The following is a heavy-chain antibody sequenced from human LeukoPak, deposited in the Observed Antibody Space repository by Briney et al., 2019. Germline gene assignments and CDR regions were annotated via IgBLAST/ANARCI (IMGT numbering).Heavy chain of an antibody. CDR1: GFTFSSHC. Sequence: GGSLRLSCAASGFTFSSHCMHRVRQAPGKGLEWVAVISYDGSNKYYTDSVKGRFTISRDNSKNTLYLQMNSLRCEDTAVYYCAKDATGYSDYDFDYWRQGTLVTVSS. J-gene: IGHJ4*02. CDR2: ISYDGSNK. D-gene: IGHD5-12*01. V-gene: IGHV3-30*18. CDR3: AKDATGYSDYDFDY.